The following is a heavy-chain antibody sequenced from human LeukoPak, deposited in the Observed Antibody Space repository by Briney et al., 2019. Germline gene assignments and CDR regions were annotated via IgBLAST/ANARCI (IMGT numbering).Heavy chain of an antibody. CDR2: IYYSGST. J-gene: IGHJ2*01. V-gene: IGHV4-39*07. CDR1: GGSISSSSYY. D-gene: IGHD3-9*01. Sequence: SETLSLTCTVSGGSISSSSYYWGWIRQPPGKGLEWIGSIYYSGSTYYNPSLKSRVTISVDTSKNQFSLKLSSVTAADTAVYYCARGKGPDWGLGWYFDLWGRGTLVTVSS. CDR3: ARGKGPDWGLGWYFDL.